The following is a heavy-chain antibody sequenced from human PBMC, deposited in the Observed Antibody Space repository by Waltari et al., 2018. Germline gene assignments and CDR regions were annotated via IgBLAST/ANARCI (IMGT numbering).Heavy chain of an antibody. CDR3: ARSASWELFDY. V-gene: IGHV4-39*07. CDR1: GGSISSSSYY. CDR2: IYYRGST. J-gene: IGHJ4*02. Sequence: QLQLQESGPGLVKPSETLSLTCTVSGGSISSSSYYWGWIRQPPGKGLEWIGSIYYRGSTYYNPSLKSRVTISVDTSKNQFSLKLSSVTAADTAVYYCARSASWELFDYWGQGTLVTVSS. D-gene: IGHD1-26*01.